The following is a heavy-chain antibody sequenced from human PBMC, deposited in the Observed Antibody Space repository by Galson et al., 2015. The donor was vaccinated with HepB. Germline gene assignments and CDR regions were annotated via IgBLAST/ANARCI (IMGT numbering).Heavy chain of an antibody. D-gene: IGHD1-26*01. J-gene: IGHJ6*02. CDR2: ISYDGSNK. CDR1: GFTFSSYA. Sequence: SLRLSCAASGFTFSSYAMHWVRQAPGKGLEWVAVISYDGSNKYYADSVKGRFTIYRDNSKNTFYLQMNSLRDEDTAVYYCAREQGWESDYCGMDVWGQGTTVTVFS. V-gene: IGHV3-30*14. CDR3: AREQGWESDYCGMDV.